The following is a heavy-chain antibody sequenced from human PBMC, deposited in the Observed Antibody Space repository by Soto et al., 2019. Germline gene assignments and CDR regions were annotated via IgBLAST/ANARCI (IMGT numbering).Heavy chain of an antibody. Sequence: PGGSLRLSCAASGFTFSDYYMGWIRQAPGKGLEWVSYISSSGSTIYYADSVKGRFTISRDDAKNSLYLQMNSLRAEDTAVYYCARDQTHHVVVAAQGGQMAFDIWGQGTMVTVSS. J-gene: IGHJ3*02. CDR1: GFTFSDYY. CDR3: ARDQTHHVVVAAQGGQMAFDI. V-gene: IGHV3-11*01. CDR2: ISSSGSTI. D-gene: IGHD2-15*01.